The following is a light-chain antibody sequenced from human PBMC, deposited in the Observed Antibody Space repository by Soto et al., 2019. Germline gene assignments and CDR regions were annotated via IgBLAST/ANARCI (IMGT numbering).Light chain of an antibody. Sequence: DIQMTQRPPTLSASVGDRVAITWLASQSIGSWVAWYQQKPGKVPKRLIYAASSLQSGVPSRFSGSGSGTEFTLTISSLQPEDFATYYCLQHNTYPLTFGGGTKVDI. CDR2: AAS. V-gene: IGKV1-17*01. CDR1: QSIGSW. J-gene: IGKJ4*01. CDR3: LQHNTYPLT.